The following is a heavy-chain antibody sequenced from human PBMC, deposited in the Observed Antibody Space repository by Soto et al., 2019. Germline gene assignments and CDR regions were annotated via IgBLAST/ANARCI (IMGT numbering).Heavy chain of an antibody. CDR3: ARIAPLRYFDWLPPPNFDY. CDR1: GFSISSSSYY. J-gene: IGHJ4*02. CDR2: IYYSGST. Sequence: SETLSLTCTVSGFSISSSSYYLGWIRQPPGKGLEWIGSIYYSGSTYYNPSLKSRVTISVDTSKNQFSLKLSSVTAADTAVYYCARIAPLRYFDWLPPPNFDYWGQGTLVTVSS. D-gene: IGHD3-9*01. V-gene: IGHV4-39*01.